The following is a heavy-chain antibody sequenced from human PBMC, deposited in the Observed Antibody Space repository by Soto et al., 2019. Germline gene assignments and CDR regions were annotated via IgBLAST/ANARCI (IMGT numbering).Heavy chain of an antibody. Sequence: EVQLVESGGGLFHPGGSLGLSWPASGFTVSSNYRSWFRQPQGKGLGGASVIYSGGSTYYADSVKGRFTISRDNSKNTLYLQMNSLRAEDTAVYYCARVPAVPMKRRDAFFDYWGQGTLVTVSS. D-gene: IGHD3-22*01. J-gene: IGHJ4*02. CDR2: IYSGGST. CDR1: GFTVSSNY. CDR3: ARVPAVPMKRRDAFFDY. V-gene: IGHV3-66*01.